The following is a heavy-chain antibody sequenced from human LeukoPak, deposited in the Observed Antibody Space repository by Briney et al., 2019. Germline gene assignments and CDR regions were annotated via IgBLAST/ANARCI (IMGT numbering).Heavy chain of an antibody. D-gene: IGHD2-15*01. J-gene: IGHJ4*02. V-gene: IGHV6-1*01. CDR2: TYYRCKWYS. Sequence: SQTLSLTCAVSGVSVSSNSAVWDWIRQSPSRGLEWLGRTYYRCKWYSDYAVSVKSRITITPDTTKNQFSLHLKCVTPEDTAVYYCAAEDCSGGSCNPNFNCWSQGTLVTV. CDR3: AAEDCSGGSCNPNFNC. CDR1: GVSVSSNSAV.